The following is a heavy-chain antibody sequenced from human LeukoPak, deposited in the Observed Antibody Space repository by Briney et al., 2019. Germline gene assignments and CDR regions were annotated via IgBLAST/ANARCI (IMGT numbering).Heavy chain of an antibody. CDR1: GGSISSYY. CDR3: AGVRYSGTYHYFDY. CDR2: IYYSGST. Sequence: SETLSLTCTVSGGSISSYYWSWLRQPPGKGLEWIGYIYYSGSTNYNPSLKSRVTISVDTSKNQFSLKLSSVTAADTAVYYCAGVRYSGTYHYFDYWGQGTLVTVSS. V-gene: IGHV4-59*01. D-gene: IGHD1-26*01. J-gene: IGHJ4*02.